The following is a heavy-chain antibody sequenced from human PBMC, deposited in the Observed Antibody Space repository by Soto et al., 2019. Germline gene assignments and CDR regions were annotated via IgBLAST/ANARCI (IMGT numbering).Heavy chain of an antibody. J-gene: IGHJ3*02. Sequence: GGSLRLSCAASGFTFSSYSMNWVRQAPGKGLEWVSSISSSSSYIYYADSVKGRFTISRDNAKNSLYLQMNSLRAEDTAVYYCARDLTPRTATWPDAFDIWGQGTMVTVSS. CDR2: ISSSSSYI. CDR3: ARDLTPRTATWPDAFDI. CDR1: GFTFSSYS. V-gene: IGHV3-21*01. D-gene: IGHD4-17*01.